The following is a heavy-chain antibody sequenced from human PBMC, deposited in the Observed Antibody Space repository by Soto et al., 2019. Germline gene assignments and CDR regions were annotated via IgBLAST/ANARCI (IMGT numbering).Heavy chain of an antibody. J-gene: IGHJ6*02. CDR3: ARHPGYCSGSSCYGYYTMDV. CDR1: GGSVTTGSYS. V-gene: IGHV4-61*01. D-gene: IGHD2-2*01. Sequence: SETLSLTGTVSGGSVTTGSYSWSWIRQPPGKGLEWIGSMYYSVSTNYNPSLESRVTIFVDTPKNQFSLDLSSVTAADTAVYSCARHPGYCSGSSCYGYYTMDVWGQGTTVTVSS. CDR2: MYYSVST.